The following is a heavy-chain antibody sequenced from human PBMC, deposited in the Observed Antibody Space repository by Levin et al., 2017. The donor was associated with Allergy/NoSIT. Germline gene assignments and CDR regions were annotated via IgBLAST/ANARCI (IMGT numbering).Heavy chain of an antibody. D-gene: IGHD6-6*01. CDR2: ISGSGGST. V-gene: IGHV3-23*01. J-gene: IGHJ5*02. Sequence: GESLKISCAASGFTFSSYAMSWVRQAPGKGLEWVSAISGSGGSTYYADSVKGRFTISRDNSKNTLYLQMNSLRAEDTAVYYCAKDGYSSSSGWFDPWGQGTLVTVSS. CDR3: AKDGYSSSSGWFDP. CDR1: GFTFSSYA.